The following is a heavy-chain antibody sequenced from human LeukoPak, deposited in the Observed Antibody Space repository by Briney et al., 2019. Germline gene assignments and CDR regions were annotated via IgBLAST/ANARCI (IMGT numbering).Heavy chain of an antibody. Sequence: GGSLRLSCAASGFTFSSYGMHWVRQAPGKGLEWVAVIWYDGSNKYYADSVKGRFTISRDNSKNTLYLQMNSLRAEDTAVYYCARDRTSGYNYASDYWGQGTLVTVSS. CDR3: ARDRTSGYNYASDY. D-gene: IGHD5-24*01. CDR1: GFTFSSYG. CDR2: IWYDGSNK. V-gene: IGHV3-33*01. J-gene: IGHJ4*02.